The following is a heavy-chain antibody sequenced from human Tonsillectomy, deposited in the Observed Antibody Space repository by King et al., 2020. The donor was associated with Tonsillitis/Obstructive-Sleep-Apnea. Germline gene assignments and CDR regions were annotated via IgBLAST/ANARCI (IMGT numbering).Heavy chain of an antibody. CDR1: GFTFSSYA. V-gene: IGHV3-23*04. CDR3: AKGDMVYALNYYYYGMDV. J-gene: IGHJ6*02. Sequence: VQLVESGGGLVQPGGSLRLSCAASGFTFSSYAMSWVRQAPGKGLEWVSAISGSGGSTYYADSVKGRFTISRDNSKNTLYLQMNSLRAEDTAVYYWAKGDMVYALNYYYYGMDVWGQGTTVTVSS. CDR2: ISGSGGST. D-gene: IGHD2-8*01.